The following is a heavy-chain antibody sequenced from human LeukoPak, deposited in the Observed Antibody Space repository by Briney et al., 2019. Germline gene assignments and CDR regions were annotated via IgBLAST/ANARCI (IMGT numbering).Heavy chain of an antibody. CDR2: IFYSGST. CDR1: SGSISTSNYY. D-gene: IGHD2-21*02. V-gene: IGHV4-39*07. Sequence: SETLSLTCTVSSGSISTSNYYWGWVRQPPGKALEWIGNIFYSGSTYYSPSLKSRVTISLDTSRNQFSLKLNSVTAADTAVYYCAKGLRTDTWFDPWGQGTLVTVSS. CDR3: AKGLRTDTWFDP. J-gene: IGHJ5*02.